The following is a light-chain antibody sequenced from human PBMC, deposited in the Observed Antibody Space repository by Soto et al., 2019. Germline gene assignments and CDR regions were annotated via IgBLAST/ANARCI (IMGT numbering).Light chain of an antibody. Sequence: EIVLTQSPGTLSLSPGERATLSCRASQSVSSSYLAWYQQKPGQAPRLLIYGASTRVTGIPDRFSGGGSGTDFTLTISRLEPEDFAVYHCQHYGSSPTFG. CDR3: QHYGSSPT. J-gene: IGKJ3*01. V-gene: IGKV3-20*01. CDR1: QSVSSSY. CDR2: GAS.